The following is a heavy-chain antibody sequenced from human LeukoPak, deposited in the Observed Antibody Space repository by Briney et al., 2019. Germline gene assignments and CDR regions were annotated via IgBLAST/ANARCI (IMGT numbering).Heavy chain of an antibody. D-gene: IGHD4-17*01. J-gene: IGHJ5*02. CDR3: ARDRYGDYSNWFDP. CDR1: GGTFSSYT. V-gene: IGHV1-69*04. Sequence: ASAKVSCKASGGTFSSYTISWVRQAPGQGLEWMGRIIPILGIANYAQKFQGRVTITADKSTSTAYMELSSLRSEDTAVYYCARDRYGDYSNWFDPWGQGTLVTVSS. CDR2: IIPILGIA.